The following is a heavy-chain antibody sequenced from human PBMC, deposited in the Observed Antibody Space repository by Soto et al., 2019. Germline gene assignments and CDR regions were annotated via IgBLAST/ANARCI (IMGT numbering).Heavy chain of an antibody. CDR2: ISGTGSYI. J-gene: IGHJ4*02. V-gene: IGHV3-21*04. CDR1: RFSFSGYT. Sequence: GGSLRLSCAASRFSFSGYTMNWVRQAPGKGLEWVSSISGTGSYIYYADSLRGRFTISRDNAQKSVYLQMNTLRAEDTAVYYCAGDKVVVNAFENWGKGTLAPVSS. D-gene: IGHD2-15*01. CDR3: AGDKVVVNAFEN.